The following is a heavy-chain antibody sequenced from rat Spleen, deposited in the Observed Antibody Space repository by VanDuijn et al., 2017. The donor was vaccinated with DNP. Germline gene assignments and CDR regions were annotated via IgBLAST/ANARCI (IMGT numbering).Heavy chain of an antibody. J-gene: IGHJ1*01. V-gene: IGHV5-19*01. CDR2: ISPSGGTT. CDR1: GFTFSNYD. Sequence: EVQLMESGGGLVQPGRSLKLSCAASGFTFSNYDMAWVRQAPTKGLEWVASISPSGGTTSYRDSVKGRFTLSRDDAKSSLYLQMNSLKSEDTATYYCARGSTSIYWYFDFWGPGTMVTVSS. CDR3: ARGSTSIYWYFDF. D-gene: IGHD3-1*01.